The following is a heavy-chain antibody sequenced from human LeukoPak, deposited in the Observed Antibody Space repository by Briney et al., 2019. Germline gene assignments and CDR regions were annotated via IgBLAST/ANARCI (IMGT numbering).Heavy chain of an antibody. CDR3: ARQVATTYDY. D-gene: IGHD5-12*01. V-gene: IGHV5-51*01. Sequence: GESLKISCKRSGFNFSSYWIVWGRQMPGKGLEWMGIIYPPDSDTRISPSFQGQVTMSADKSINTAYLQWSSLKASDTAMYYCARQVATTYDYWGQGTLVSVSS. CDR2: IYPPDSDT. CDR1: GFNFSSYW. J-gene: IGHJ4*02.